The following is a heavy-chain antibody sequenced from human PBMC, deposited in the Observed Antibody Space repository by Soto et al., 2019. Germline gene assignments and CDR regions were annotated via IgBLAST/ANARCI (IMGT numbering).Heavy chain of an antibody. CDR2: IDWDDDK. CDR1: GFSLSTSGMC. CDR3: ARISYYGSWTFDGMDV. D-gene: IGHD3-10*01. J-gene: IGHJ6*02. V-gene: IGHV2-70*01. Sequence: SGPTLVNPTQTLTLTCTFSGFSLSTSGMCVSWIRQPPGKALEWLALIDWDDDKYYSTSLKTRLTISKDTSKNQVVLTMTNMDPVDTATYYCARISYYGSWTFDGMDVWGQGTTVTVSS.